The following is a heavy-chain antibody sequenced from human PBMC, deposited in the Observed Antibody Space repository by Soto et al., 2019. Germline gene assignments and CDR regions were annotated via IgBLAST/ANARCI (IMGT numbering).Heavy chain of an antibody. CDR2: IYYSGST. CDR1: GGSISSGGYY. Sequence: SETLSLTCTVSGGSISSGGYYWSWIRQHPGKGLEWIGYIYYSGSTYYNPSLKSRVTISVDTSKNQFSLKLSSVTAADTAVYYCARVVTTVTTHSFHYFDYWGQGTLVTVSS. V-gene: IGHV4-31*03. J-gene: IGHJ4*02. CDR3: ARVVTTVTTHSFHYFDY. D-gene: IGHD4-17*01.